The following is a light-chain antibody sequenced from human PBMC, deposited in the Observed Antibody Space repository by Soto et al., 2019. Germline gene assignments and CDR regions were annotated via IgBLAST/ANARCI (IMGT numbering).Light chain of an antibody. CDR2: KAS. Sequence: IEMTQYPFTLSASVGDRVTITCRASQSLSSWLAWYQQKPGKAPKLLIYKASTLKSGVPSRFSGSGSGTDFTLTISCLQSEDFATYYCQQYYSYPLTFGGRTKVDIK. CDR1: QSLSSW. CDR3: QQYYSYPLT. V-gene: IGKV1-5*03. J-gene: IGKJ4*01.